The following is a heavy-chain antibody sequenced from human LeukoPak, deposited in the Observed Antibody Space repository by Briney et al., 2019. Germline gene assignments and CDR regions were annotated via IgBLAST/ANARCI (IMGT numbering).Heavy chain of an antibody. CDR2: TYFRSKWYN. D-gene: IGHD1-1*01. CDR1: GDSVSSNSAA. Sequence: SQTLSLTCAISGDSVSSNSAAWNWIRQSPSRGLGWLGRTYFRSKWYNDYAVSVKSRIIINADTSKNHFSLQLNSVTPEDTAVYFCARNGIGTTYDAFGIWGQGTMVTVSS. CDR3: ARNGIGTTYDAFGI. V-gene: IGHV6-1*01. J-gene: IGHJ3*02.